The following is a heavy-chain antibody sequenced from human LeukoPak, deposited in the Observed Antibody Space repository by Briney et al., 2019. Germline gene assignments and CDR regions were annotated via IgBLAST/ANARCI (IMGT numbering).Heavy chain of an antibody. D-gene: IGHD3-3*01. J-gene: IGHJ4*02. V-gene: IGHV2-5*02. CDR1: GFSLSTSGVG. Sequence: SGPTLVNPTQTLTLTCTFSGFSLSTSGVGVGWIRQPPGKALEWLALIYWDDDKRYSPSLKSRLTITKDTSKNQVVLTMTNMDPVDTATYYCAHRLGELNDFWSGYRGGFFDYWGQGTLVTVSS. CDR2: IYWDDDK. CDR3: AHRLGELNDFWSGYRGGFFDY.